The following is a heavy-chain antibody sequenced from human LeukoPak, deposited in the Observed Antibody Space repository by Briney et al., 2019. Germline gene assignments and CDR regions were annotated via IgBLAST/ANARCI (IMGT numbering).Heavy chain of an antibody. CDR1: GGSISSGDYY. Sequence: SEXLSLTCTVSGGSISSGDYYWRWVRQPPGKGLEWVGYIYYSGSTYYNPSLKSRVTISVDTSKNQFSLKLSSVTAADTAVYYCARGEPAAIFNWGQGTLVTVSS. CDR2: IYYSGST. J-gene: IGHJ4*02. V-gene: IGHV4-30-4*08. D-gene: IGHD2-2*01. CDR3: ARGEPAAIFN.